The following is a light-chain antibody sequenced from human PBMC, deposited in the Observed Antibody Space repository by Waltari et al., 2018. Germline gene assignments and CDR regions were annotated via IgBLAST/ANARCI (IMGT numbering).Light chain of an antibody. Sequence: DIVMTQSPLSLPVTPGEPASISCRSSQSLLHSNGYTYLDWYLQKPGQSPQLLIYLGSNRASGVPDRCSGSGSGTDFTLKISRVEAEDVGVYYCMQALQTPPAFGGGTKVEIK. CDR2: LGS. CDR1: QSLLHSNGYTY. J-gene: IGKJ4*01. V-gene: IGKV2-28*01. CDR3: MQALQTPPA.